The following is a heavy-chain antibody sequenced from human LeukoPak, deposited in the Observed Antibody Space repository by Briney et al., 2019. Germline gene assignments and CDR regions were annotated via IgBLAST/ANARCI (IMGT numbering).Heavy chain of an antibody. V-gene: IGHV1-2*02. Sequence: ASVRVPCKASGYIFTGYYMHWMRQAPGQGLEWMGWINPNSGGTNYAQKFQGRVTMTRDTFISTVYMDLSRLRSDDTAVYYCARELWFGEFYFDYWGQGTLVTVS. D-gene: IGHD3-10*01. J-gene: IGHJ4*02. CDR2: INPNSGGT. CDR3: ARELWFGEFYFDY. CDR1: GYIFTGYY.